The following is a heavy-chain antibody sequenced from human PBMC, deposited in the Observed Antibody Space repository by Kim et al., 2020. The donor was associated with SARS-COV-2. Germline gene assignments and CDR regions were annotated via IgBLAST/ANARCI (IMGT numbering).Heavy chain of an antibody. J-gene: IGHJ3*02. Sequence: SASTNSHPSLKSRVTISVDTSKNQFSLKLSSVTAADTAVYYCARGGIAGIWGQGTMVTVSS. CDR3: ARGGIAGI. D-gene: IGHD6-13*01. CDR2: SAST. V-gene: IGHV4-34*01.